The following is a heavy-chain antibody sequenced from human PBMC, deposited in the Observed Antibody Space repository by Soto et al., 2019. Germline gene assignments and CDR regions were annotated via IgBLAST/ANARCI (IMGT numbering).Heavy chain of an antibody. CDR1: GFTFSNAW. CDR3: TTDLLRFLEWSQYYYYCMDV. J-gene: IGHJ6*02. CDR2: IKSKTDGGTT. D-gene: IGHD3-3*01. Sequence: GGSLRLSCAASGFTFSNAWMNWVRQAPGKGLEWVGRIKSKTDGGTTDYAAPVKGRFTISRDDSKNTLYLQMNSLKTEDTAVYYCTTDLLRFLEWSQYYYYCMDVWGQGTTVTVSS. V-gene: IGHV3-15*07.